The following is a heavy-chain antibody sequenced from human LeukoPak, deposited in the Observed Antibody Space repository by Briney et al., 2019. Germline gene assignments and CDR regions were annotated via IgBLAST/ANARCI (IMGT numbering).Heavy chain of an antibody. Sequence: GGSLRLSCAASGFTFNNYELNWVRQAPGKGLEWVSNISSSGSNIYYADSVKGRFIISRNNAKNSLYLQMNSLRAEDTAVYYCARETYSYDSSGNSPFDYWGQGTLVTVSS. CDR3: ARETYSYDSSGNSPFDY. V-gene: IGHV3-48*03. D-gene: IGHD3-22*01. CDR1: GFTFNNYE. J-gene: IGHJ4*02. CDR2: ISSSGSNI.